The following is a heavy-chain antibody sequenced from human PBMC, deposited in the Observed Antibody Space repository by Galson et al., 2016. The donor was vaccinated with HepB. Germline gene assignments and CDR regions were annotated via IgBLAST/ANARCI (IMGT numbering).Heavy chain of an antibody. V-gene: IGHV3-48*01. CDR2: ISSSSSTI. CDR1: GFTLSNSA. D-gene: IGHD1-20*01. CDR3: ARDNWDDAGCSVDH. J-gene: IGHJ4*02. Sequence: SLRLSCAASGFTLSNSAMSWVRQAPGKGLEWVSYISSSSSTINYADSVEGRFTISRDNAKNSLYLEMNSLRAEDTAVYYCARDNWDDAGCSVDHWGQGTLVTVSS.